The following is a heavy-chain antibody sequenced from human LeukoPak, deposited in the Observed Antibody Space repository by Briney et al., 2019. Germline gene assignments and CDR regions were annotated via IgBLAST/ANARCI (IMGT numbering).Heavy chain of an antibody. D-gene: IGHD2-2*01. Sequence: PGGSLRLSCAVSGFTFSSYAMSWVRQAPGKGLEWVSGLSGSGGSTDYADSVTGRFTISSDNSKNMVYLQMNSLRAEDTAVYYCAKDREVIVPAAGDYWGQGTLVTVSS. CDR1: GFTFSSYA. CDR3: AKDREVIVPAAGDY. J-gene: IGHJ4*02. CDR2: LSGSGGST. V-gene: IGHV3-23*01.